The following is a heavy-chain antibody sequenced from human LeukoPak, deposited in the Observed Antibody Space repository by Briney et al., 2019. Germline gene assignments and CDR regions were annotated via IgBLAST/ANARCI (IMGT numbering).Heavy chain of an antibody. D-gene: IGHD3-3*01. CDR1: GGSISSYY. Sequence: SETLSLTCTVSGGSISSYYWSWIRQPPGKGLEWIGYIYYSGSTNYNPSLKSRVTISVDTSKNQFSLKLSSVTAADTAVYYCARVTTIFGVADAFDIWGQGTMVTVSS. J-gene: IGHJ3*02. CDR3: ARVTTIFGVADAFDI. V-gene: IGHV4-59*01. CDR2: IYYSGST.